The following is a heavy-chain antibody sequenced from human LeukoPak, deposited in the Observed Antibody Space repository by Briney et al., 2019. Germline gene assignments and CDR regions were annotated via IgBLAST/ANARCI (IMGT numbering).Heavy chain of an antibody. D-gene: IGHD3-22*01. J-gene: IGHJ3*02. CDR3: ARDFDYDSSGYLHAFDI. CDR2: IYHSGST. Sequence: PSETLSLTCTVSGYSISSGYYWGWIRQPPGKGLEWIGEIYHSGSTNYNPSLKSRVTISVDKSKNQFSLKLSSVTAADTAVYYCARDFDYDSSGYLHAFDIWGQGTMVTVSS. CDR1: GYSISSGYY. V-gene: IGHV4-38-2*02.